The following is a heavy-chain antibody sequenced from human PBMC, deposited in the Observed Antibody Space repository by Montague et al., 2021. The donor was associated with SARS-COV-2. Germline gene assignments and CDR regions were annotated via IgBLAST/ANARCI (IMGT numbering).Heavy chain of an antibody. D-gene: IGHD2-2*01. CDR2: FYYSGIT. V-gene: IGHV4-59*08. CDR1: GDSISRYY. CDR3: ARYGYCSRGSCYGAGWLDP. Sequence: SETLSLTCTVSGDSISRYYWSWIRQPPGKGLEWIGYFYYSGITHYNPSLKSRVTISVETSKDQVSLKLSSVTATDTAVYYCARYGYCSRGSCYGAGWLDPWGQGTLVTVSS. J-gene: IGHJ5*02.